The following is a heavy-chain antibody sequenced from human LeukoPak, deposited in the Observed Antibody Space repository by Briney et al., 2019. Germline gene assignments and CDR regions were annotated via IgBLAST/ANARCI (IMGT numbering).Heavy chain of an antibody. V-gene: IGHV3-23*01. CDR2: ISGSGGST. J-gene: IGHJ5*02. CDR3: AKDGQGNYLYNWFDP. Sequence: GGSLRLSCAASGFTFSSYGMSWVRQAPGKGLEWVSAISGSGGSTYYADSVKGRFTISRDNSKNTLYLQMNSLRAEGTAVYYCAKDGQGNYLYNWFDPWGQGTLVTVPS. D-gene: IGHD3-10*01. CDR1: GFTFSSYG.